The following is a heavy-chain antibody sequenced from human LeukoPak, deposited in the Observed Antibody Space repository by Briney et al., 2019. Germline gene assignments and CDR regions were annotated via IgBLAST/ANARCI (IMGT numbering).Heavy chain of an antibody. CDR1: GFTFNNYA. J-gene: IGHJ4*02. CDR3: AKDCSGGSCYFDY. V-gene: IGHV3-23*01. D-gene: IGHD2-15*01. CDR2: ISGSGGST. Sequence: PGGSLRLSCAASGFTFNNYAMNWVRQAPGKGLEWVSAISGSGGSTYYADSVKGRFTISRDNSKNTLYLQMNSLRAEDTAVYYCAKDCSGGSCYFDYWGQGTLVTVS.